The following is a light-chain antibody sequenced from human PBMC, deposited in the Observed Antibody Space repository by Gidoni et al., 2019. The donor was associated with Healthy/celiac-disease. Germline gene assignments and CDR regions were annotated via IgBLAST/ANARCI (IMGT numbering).Light chain of an antibody. J-gene: IGKJ5*01. V-gene: IGKV3-15*01. CDR3: QQYNNWPPIT. CDR2: GAS. Sequence: EIVMPQSPATLSVSPVERATLSCRASQSVSSNLAGYQQKPGQAPRLLIYGASTRATGIPARFSGSGSGTEFTLTISSLQSEDFAVYYCQQYNNWPPITFGQXTRLEIK. CDR1: QSVSSN.